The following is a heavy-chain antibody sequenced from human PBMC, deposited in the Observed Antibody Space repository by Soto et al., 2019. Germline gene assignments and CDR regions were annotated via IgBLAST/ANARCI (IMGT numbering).Heavy chain of an antibody. D-gene: IGHD6-19*01. Sequence: QVQLVESGGGVVQPGRSLSLSCAASGFTFSTYTIHWVRQAPGKGLEWVAVISYDGSRQYYADSVKGRFAVSRDKSKDTVYLQMNSLRPEDTAVYYCAKDLRYSSAWYLKGYYFDSWGQGTLVTVSS. CDR2: ISYDGSRQ. J-gene: IGHJ4*02. CDR3: AKDLRYSSAWYLKGYYFDS. V-gene: IGHV3-30*18. CDR1: GFTFSTYT.